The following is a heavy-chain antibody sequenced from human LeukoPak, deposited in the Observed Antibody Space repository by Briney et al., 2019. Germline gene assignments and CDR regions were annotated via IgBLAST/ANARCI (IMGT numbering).Heavy chain of an antibody. CDR2: ISPTGSTT. CDR1: GFSFSGHW. D-gene: IGHD3-22*01. J-gene: IGHJ3*02. Sequence: GGSLRLSCIASGFSFSGHWMHWARQLPGKGLAWVSRISPTGSTTSYADSVKGRFTISRDNSKNTLYLQMNSLRAEDTAVYYCAKDAYDSSGYYSVTGHDAFDIWGQGTMVTVSS. V-gene: IGHV3-74*01. CDR3: AKDAYDSSGYYSVTGHDAFDI.